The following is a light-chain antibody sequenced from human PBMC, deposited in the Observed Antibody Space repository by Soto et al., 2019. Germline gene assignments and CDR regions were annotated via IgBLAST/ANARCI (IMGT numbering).Light chain of an antibody. V-gene: IGLV2-14*03. J-gene: IGLJ3*02. Sequence: QSALTQPASVSGSPGQSITISCTGTSSDVGGYNYVSWYQHHPGKAPKLMIYDVTNRPSGVSNRFSGSKSGNTASLTISGLQAEDEADYYCTSYTISSPYLVFGGGTKVTVL. CDR1: SSDVGGYNY. CDR2: DVT. CDR3: TSYTISSPYLV.